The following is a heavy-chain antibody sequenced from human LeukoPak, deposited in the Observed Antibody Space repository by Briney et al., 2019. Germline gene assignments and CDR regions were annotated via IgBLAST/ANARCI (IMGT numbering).Heavy chain of an antibody. D-gene: IGHD6-19*01. CDR3: ARDLNTGYSSGWYIDY. Sequence: RGSPRLSCAASGFTFSSYSMNWVRQAPGKGLEWVSSISSSSSYMYYADSVKGRFTISRDNAKNSLYLQMNSLRAEDTAVYYCARDLNTGYSSGWYIDYWGQGTLVTVSS. J-gene: IGHJ4*02. CDR2: ISSSSSYM. CDR1: GFTFSSYS. V-gene: IGHV3-21*01.